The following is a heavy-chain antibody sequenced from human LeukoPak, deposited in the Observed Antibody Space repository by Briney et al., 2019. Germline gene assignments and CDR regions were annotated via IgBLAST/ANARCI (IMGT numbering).Heavy chain of an antibody. CDR3: ARVGVAGAGWRPFDY. V-gene: IGHV4-59*12. Sequence: SETLSLTCTVSGGSISSYYWSWIRQPPGKGLEWIGYIYYSGSTNYNPSLKSRVTISVDTSKNHFSLKLTSVTAADTAVYYCARVGVAGAGWRPFDYWGQGTLVTVSS. CDR2: IYYSGST. J-gene: IGHJ4*02. CDR1: GGSISSYY. D-gene: IGHD2-15*01.